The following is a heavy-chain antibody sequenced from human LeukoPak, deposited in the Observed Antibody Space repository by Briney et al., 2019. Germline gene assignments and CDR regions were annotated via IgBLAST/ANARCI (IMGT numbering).Heavy chain of an antibody. V-gene: IGHV3-30-3*01. CDR2: ISYDGSNK. D-gene: IGHD3-22*01. J-gene: IGHJ4*02. CDR3: ARAAFGDSSGYWTN. CDR1: GFTFSSYA. Sequence: PGRSLRLSCAASGFTFSSYAMHWVRQAPGKGLEWVAVISYDGSNKYYADSVKGRFTISRANSKNTLYLQMNSLRAEDTAVYYCARAAFGDSSGYWTNWGQGTLVTVSS.